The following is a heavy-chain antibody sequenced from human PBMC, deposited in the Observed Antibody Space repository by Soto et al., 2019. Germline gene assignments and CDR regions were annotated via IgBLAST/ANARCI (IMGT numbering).Heavy chain of an antibody. D-gene: IGHD2-15*01. CDR1: GYTFTVYY. V-gene: IGHV1-2*04. CDR2: INPNSGGT. Sequence: ASVKVSCKASGYTFTVYYMHWVRQAPGQGLEWMGWINPNSGGTNYAQKFQGWVTMTRDTSISTAYMELSRLRSDDTAVYYCARDTGYCSCGSCYYFDYWGQGTLVTVSS. CDR3: ARDTGYCSCGSCYYFDY. J-gene: IGHJ4*02.